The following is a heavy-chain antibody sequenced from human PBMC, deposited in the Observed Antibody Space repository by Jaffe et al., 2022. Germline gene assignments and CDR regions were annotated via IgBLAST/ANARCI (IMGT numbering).Heavy chain of an antibody. D-gene: IGHD6-13*01. V-gene: IGHV4-4*02. CDR3: AAGGSSSWYESWFDP. Sequence: QVQLQESGPGLVKPSGTLSLTCAVSGGSISSSNWWSWIRQPPGKGLEWIGEIYHSGSTNYNPSLKSRVTISVDKSKNQFSLKLSSVTAADTAVYYCAAGGSSSWYESWFDPWGQGTLVTVSS. CDR1: GGSISSSNW. CDR2: IYHSGST. J-gene: IGHJ5*02.